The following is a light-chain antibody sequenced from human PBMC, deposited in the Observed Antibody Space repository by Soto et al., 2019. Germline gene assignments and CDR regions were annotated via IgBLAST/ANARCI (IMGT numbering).Light chain of an antibody. CDR1: QDIRNY. V-gene: IGKV1-27*01. CDR3: QKYDRAPFT. Sequence: DIQMTQSPSSLSVSVGDRVTITCRASQDIRNYLAWYQQKTGKVPKLLIYAASTLQSGVPSRFSGSGSGTDFTLTINSLQPEDIATYYCQKYDRAPFTFGPGTKVDFK. CDR2: AAS. J-gene: IGKJ3*01.